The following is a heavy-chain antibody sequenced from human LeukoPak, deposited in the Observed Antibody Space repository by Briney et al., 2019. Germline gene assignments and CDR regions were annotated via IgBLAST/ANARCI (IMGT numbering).Heavy chain of an antibody. V-gene: IGHV3-23*01. J-gene: IGHJ3*01. Sequence: GGSLRLSCAASGFTFNTYAMTWVRQAPGKGLEWVSTIRGDGGGTYYADSVKGRFTISRDDSKNTLYLQMNSLRAEDTAVYYCAKGSAYCTSANCRGAFDLWGQGTMVTVSS. D-gene: IGHD2-2*01. CDR1: GFTFNTYA. CDR2: IRGDGGGT. CDR3: AKGSAYCTSANCRGAFDL.